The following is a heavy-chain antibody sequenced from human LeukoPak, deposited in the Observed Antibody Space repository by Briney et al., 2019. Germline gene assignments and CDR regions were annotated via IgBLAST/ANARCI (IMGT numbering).Heavy chain of an antibody. Sequence: KPSETLSLTCTVAGGSISSYYWSWIRQPPGKGLEWIGNIYYSGSTNYNPSLKSRDTISIDTSKNQLSLKLSSVTAADTAVYYCARVGISGNYYKYNWFDPWGQGTLVTVSS. D-gene: IGHD1-26*01. J-gene: IGHJ5*02. CDR1: GGSISSYY. CDR2: IYYSGST. V-gene: IGHV4-59*01. CDR3: ARVGISGNYYKYNWFDP.